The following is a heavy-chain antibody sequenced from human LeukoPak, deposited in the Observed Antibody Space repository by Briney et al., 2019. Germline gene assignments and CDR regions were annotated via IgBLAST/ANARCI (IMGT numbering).Heavy chain of an antibody. D-gene: IGHD3-10*01. CDR3: AKGNWFGELLPFDY. Sequence: PGGSLRLSCAASGFTFSSYAMSWVRQAPGKGLEWVSAISGSGGSTYYADSVKGRFTISRDNSKNTLYLQMSSLRAEDTAVYYCAKGNWFGELLPFDYWGQGTLVTVSS. CDR1: GFTFSSYA. CDR2: ISGSGGST. V-gene: IGHV3-23*01. J-gene: IGHJ4*02.